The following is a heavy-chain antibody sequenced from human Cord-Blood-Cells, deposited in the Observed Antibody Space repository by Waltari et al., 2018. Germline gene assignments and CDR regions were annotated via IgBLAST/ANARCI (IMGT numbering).Heavy chain of an antibody. J-gene: IGHJ4*02. D-gene: IGHD6-13*01. CDR3: AGIAAAGNDY. CDR1: GFTYTDLC. V-gene: IGHV1-2*02. Sequence: QVQLVQSGAEVRKPASAGKVACKASGFTYTDLCMHWVRQAPGQVLEWMGWINPNSGGKNYAQKLQGRVTMTRDTSISTAYMELSRLRSDDTAVYYCAGIAAAGNDYWGQGTLVTVSS. CDR2: INPNSGGK.